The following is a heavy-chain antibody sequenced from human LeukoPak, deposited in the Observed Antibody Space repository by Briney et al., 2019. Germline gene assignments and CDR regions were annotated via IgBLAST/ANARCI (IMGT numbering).Heavy chain of an antibody. D-gene: IGHD1-14*01. CDR2: ISYDGSNK. Sequence: GRSLRLSCAASGFTFSSYAMHWVRQAPGKGLEWVAVISYDGSNKYHADSVKGRFTISRDNSKNTLYLQMNSLRAEDTAVYYCARDQDRGAFDIWGQGTMVTVSS. CDR3: ARDQDRGAFDI. V-gene: IGHV3-30*04. CDR1: GFTFSSYA. J-gene: IGHJ3*02.